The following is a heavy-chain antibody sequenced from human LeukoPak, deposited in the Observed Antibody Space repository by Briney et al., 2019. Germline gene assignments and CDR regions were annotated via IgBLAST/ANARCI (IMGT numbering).Heavy chain of an antibody. J-gene: IGHJ4*02. CDR1: GFTFSSYA. D-gene: IGHD3-9*01. V-gene: IGHV3-30-3*01. CDR2: ISYDGSNK. Sequence: GGSLRLSCAASGFTFSSYAMHWVRQAPGKGLEWVAVISYDGSNKYYADSVKGRFTISRDNSKNTLYLQMNSLRAEDTAVYYCAAGYYDILTGYYPVGSPFDYWGQGTLVTVSS. CDR3: AAGYYDILTGYYPVGSPFDY.